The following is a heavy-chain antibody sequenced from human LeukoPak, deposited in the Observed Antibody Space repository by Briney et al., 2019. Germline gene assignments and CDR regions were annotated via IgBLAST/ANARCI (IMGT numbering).Heavy chain of an antibody. Sequence: GGSLRLSCAASGFTVSSNYMSWVRQAPGKGLEWVSVIYSGGSTYYADSVKGRFTISRDNSKNTLYLQMNSLRAEDTAVYYCARGDYYDSSGTLFDYWGQGTLVTVSS. V-gene: IGHV3-53*01. D-gene: IGHD3-22*01. CDR2: IYSGGST. CDR1: GFTVSSNY. CDR3: ARGDYYDSSGTLFDY. J-gene: IGHJ4*02.